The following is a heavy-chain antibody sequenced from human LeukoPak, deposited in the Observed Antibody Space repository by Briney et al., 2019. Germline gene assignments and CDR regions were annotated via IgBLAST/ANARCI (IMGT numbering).Heavy chain of an antibody. CDR3: ARGTRGYSYGYVAY. D-gene: IGHD5-18*01. Sequence: SETLSLTCTVSGGSVSSGSDYWSWIRQPPGKGLECIGYIYYSGSTNYNPSLKSRVTISVDTSKNQFSLKLSSVTAADTAVYYCARGTRGYSYGYVAYWGQGTLVTVSS. CDR2: IYYSGST. J-gene: IGHJ4*02. CDR1: GGSVSSGSDY. V-gene: IGHV4-61*01.